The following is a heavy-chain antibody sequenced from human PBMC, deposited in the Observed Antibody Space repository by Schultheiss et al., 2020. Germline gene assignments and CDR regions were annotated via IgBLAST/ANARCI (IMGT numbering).Heavy chain of an antibody. CDR1: GGSISNYY. CDR3: ARDGGREDIVVVPAASLDV. D-gene: IGHD2-2*01. J-gene: IGHJ6*02. Sequence: TLSLTCCVSGGSISNYYWSWIRQPPGRGLEWIGYIYYSGSTNYNPSLKGRVTISLDTSKRQFYLTLNSVTAADTAVYYCARDGGREDIVVVPAASLDVWGRGSTVTVSS. V-gene: IGHV4-59*01. CDR2: IYYSGST.